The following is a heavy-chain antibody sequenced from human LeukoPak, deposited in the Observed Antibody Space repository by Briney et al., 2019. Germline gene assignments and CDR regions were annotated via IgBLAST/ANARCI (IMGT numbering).Heavy chain of an antibody. V-gene: IGHV3-33*01. CDR1: RFTFSSYG. CDR2: IWYDGSKK. Sequence: GGSLRLSCAASRFTFSSYGMHWVRQAPGKGLEWVAVIWYDGSKKYYADSVKGRFTISRDNSKNTLYLQMNSLRAEDTAVYYCARDGDDYGDYGAFDIWGQGTMVTVSS. J-gene: IGHJ3*02. CDR3: ARDGDDYGDYGAFDI. D-gene: IGHD4-17*01.